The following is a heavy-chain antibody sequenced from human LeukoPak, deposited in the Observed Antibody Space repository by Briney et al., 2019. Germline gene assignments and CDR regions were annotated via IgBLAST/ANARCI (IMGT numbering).Heavy chain of an antibody. V-gene: IGHV3-30*04. D-gene: IGHD5-18*01. Sequence: PGGSLRLSCAASGFTFSSYAMHWVRQAPGKGLEWVAVISYDGSNKYYADSVKGRFTISRDNSKNTLYLQMNSLRAEDTAVYYCARDKVDTAMMTLDYWGQGTLVTVSS. CDR2: ISYDGSNK. CDR1: GFTFSSYA. CDR3: ARDKVDTAMMTLDY. J-gene: IGHJ4*02.